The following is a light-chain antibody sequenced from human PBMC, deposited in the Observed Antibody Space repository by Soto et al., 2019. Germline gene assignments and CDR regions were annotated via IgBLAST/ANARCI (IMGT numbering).Light chain of an antibody. V-gene: IGLV1-40*01. Sequence: QSVLTQPPSVSGAPGQRVTISCTGSSSNIGAGYDVHWYQQLPGTAPKLLIYGNSNRPSGVPDRFSGSKSGTSASLAISGLQAEDEADYYCSSYTSSGLYVFGTGTKLTVL. CDR3: SSYTSSGLYV. CDR2: GNS. CDR1: SSNIGAGYD. J-gene: IGLJ1*01.